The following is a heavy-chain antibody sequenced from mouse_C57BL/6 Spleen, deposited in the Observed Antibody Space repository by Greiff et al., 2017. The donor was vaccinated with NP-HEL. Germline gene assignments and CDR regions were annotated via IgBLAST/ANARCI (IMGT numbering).Heavy chain of an antibody. D-gene: IGHD1-1*01. CDR1: GYTFTSYT. V-gene: IGHV1-4*01. J-gene: IGHJ4*01. CDR3: ERARITTVVAFYAMDY. CDR2: INPSSGYT. Sequence: VQLQQSGAELARPGASVKMSCKASGYTFTSYTMHWVKQRPGQGLDWIGYINPSSGYTKYNQKFKDKATLTADQSSSTAYMQLSSLTSEDSAVYYCERARITTVVAFYAMDYWGQGTSVTVSS.